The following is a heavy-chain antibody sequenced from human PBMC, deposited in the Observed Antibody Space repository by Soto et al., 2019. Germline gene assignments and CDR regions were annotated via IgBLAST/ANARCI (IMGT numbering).Heavy chain of an antibody. D-gene: IGHD1-26*01. J-gene: IGHJ6*04. Sequence: QVQLVQSGAEVKKPGSSVKVSCKASGCTFNSYGITWVRQAPGQGLEWMGRIIPIPGIAYYPQKFQGRVTITADTATTTVEKELLTLRSEGRAVYYRARDIGWDLPLSSYYGMGAWCKGTEVPVS. CDR3: ARDIGWDLPLSSYYGMGA. CDR1: GCTFNSYG. V-gene: IGHV1-69*04. CDR2: IIPIPGIA.